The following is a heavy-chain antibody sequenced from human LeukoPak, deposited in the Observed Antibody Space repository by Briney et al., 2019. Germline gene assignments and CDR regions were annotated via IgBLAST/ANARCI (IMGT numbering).Heavy chain of an antibody. Sequence: PSETLSLTCTVSGGSISSHTYSWGWIRQPPGKGLEWIGSIYYSGSTYYNPSLKSRVTISVDTSKNQFSLKLSSVTAADTAVYYCARRGYSNSGFDPWGQGTLVTVSS. D-gene: IGHD5-18*01. J-gene: IGHJ5*02. CDR3: ARRGYSNSGFDP. CDR2: IYYSGST. V-gene: IGHV4-39*07. CDR1: GGSISSHTYS.